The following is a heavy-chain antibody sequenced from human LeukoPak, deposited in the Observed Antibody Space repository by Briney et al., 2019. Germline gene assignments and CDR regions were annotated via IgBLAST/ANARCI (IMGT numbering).Heavy chain of an antibody. D-gene: IGHD6-6*01. CDR3: AGPLVVDY. CDR2: ISSGGSSK. J-gene: IGHJ4*02. CDR1: GFSFSNYE. V-gene: IGHV3-48*03. Sequence: PGGSLRLSCAASGFSFSNYEMNWVRQTPGKGLEWVSYISSGGSSKFYADSVKGRFTISRDNAKNSLYLQMNSLRVEDTAVYYCAGPLVVDYWGQGALVIVSS.